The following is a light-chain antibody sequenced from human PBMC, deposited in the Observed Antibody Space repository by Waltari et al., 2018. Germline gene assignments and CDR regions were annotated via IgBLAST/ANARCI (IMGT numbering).Light chain of an antibody. V-gene: IGLV1-40*01. CDR3: QSYDNSLSGSYV. CDR2: GNS. CDR1: SSNIGTDYG. Sequence: QSVLTQPPSVSGAPGQRVTISCTGSSSNIGTDYGVNWYQKLRGTAPKVLIPGNSHRPSGVPDRFPGSKSGTSASLAITGLQAEDEADYYCQSYDNSLSGSYVFGTGTKVTVL. J-gene: IGLJ1*01.